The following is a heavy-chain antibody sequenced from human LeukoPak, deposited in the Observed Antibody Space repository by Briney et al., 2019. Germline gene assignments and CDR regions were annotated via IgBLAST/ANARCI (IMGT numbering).Heavy chain of an antibody. CDR1: GYSISTSYH. V-gene: IGHV4-38-2*02. CDR3: ARGQARLGWFDP. CDR2: IYHSGNT. D-gene: IGHD6-19*01. Sequence: PSETLSLTCTVSGYSISTSYHWGWIRQPPGKGLEWIGSIYHSGNTYYNPSLKSRVTISVDTSKNQFSLKLRSGTAADTAVYYCARGQARLGWFDPWGQGTLVTVSS. J-gene: IGHJ5*02.